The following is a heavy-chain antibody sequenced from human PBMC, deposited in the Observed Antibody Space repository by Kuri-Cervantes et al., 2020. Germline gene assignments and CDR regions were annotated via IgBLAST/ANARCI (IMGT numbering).Heavy chain of an antibody. CDR3: ARESGSGSPY. CDR2: ISTSYGYM. D-gene: IGHD1-26*01. Sequence: GESLKISCAASGFTFRSYSMNWVRQAPGKGPEWVSSISTSYGYMYYADSVKGRFTISRDNAKNSLYLQMNSLRAEDTALYHCARESGSGSPYWGQGTLVTVSS. CDR1: GFTFRSYS. V-gene: IGHV3-21*04. J-gene: IGHJ4*02.